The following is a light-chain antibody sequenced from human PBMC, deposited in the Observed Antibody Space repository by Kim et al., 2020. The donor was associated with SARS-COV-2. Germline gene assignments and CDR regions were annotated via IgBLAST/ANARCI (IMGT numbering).Light chain of an antibody. CDR1: QNVSSN. V-gene: IGKV3-15*01. CDR2: GAS. Sequence: VSPGERATLSCTASQNVSSNLAWYQHKPGQAPRLLIYGASTRATGIPARFSGSGSGTEFTLTISSLQSEDFAVYYCQQYNNWPKHTFGQGTKLEI. J-gene: IGKJ2*01. CDR3: QQYNNWPKHT.